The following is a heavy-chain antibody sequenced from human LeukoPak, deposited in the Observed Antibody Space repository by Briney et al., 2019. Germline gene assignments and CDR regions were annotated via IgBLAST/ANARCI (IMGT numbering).Heavy chain of an antibody. J-gene: IGHJ4*02. Sequence: GGSLRLSCAASGFTFSTYSMNWVRQAPGKGLEWVSSISSTSRFIYYGDSVKGRFTISRDNAKNSVYMQMNNLRAEDTAVYYCASFGCYYEWLDYWGQGTLVTVSS. CDR2: ISSTSRFI. CDR1: GFTFSTYS. V-gene: IGHV3-21*01. D-gene: IGHD3-22*01. CDR3: ASFGCYYEWLDY.